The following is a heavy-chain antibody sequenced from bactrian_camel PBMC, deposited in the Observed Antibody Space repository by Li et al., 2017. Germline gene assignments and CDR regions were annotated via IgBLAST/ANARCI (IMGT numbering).Heavy chain of an antibody. V-gene: IGHV3S55*01. Sequence: HVQLVESGGGSVQAGGSLRLSCEASGYTYNHWCMAWFRQAPGKEREVVAVIYAGGNTYYIDSVKGRFTISRDNAKNMLYLQMNSLKPEDSGMFYCAGGTSNCLAAPRYWGQGTQVTVS. D-gene: IGHD7*01. CDR1: GYTYNHWC. CDR3: AGGTSNCLAAPRY. J-gene: IGHJ4*01. CDR2: IYAGGNT.